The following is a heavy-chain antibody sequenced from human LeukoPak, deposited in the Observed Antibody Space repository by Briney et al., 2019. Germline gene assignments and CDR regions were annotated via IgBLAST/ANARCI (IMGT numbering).Heavy chain of an antibody. CDR2: ISVGGGDT. CDR1: GFIFSSYV. V-gene: IGHV3-23*01. D-gene: IGHD3-22*01. Sequence: PGGSLRLSCEASGFIFSSYVMGWVRQAPGKGLEWVSSISVGGGDTFTADSVKGRFTITRENSKNTLYLQMNSLRAEDTAVYYCARASGESDYYLGLGIWGQGAMVTVSS. CDR3: ARASGESDYYLGLGI. J-gene: IGHJ3*02.